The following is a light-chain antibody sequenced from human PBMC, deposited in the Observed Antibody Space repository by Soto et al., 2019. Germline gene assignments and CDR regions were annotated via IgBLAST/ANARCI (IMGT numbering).Light chain of an antibody. CDR1: SGRIASNY. Sequence: NFMLTQPHSVSESPGKTVIISCTRSSGRIASNYVQWYQQRPGSSPTTVIYEANQRPSGVPDRFSGSIDSSSNSASLTISGLETEDEADYYCQSYDATNQVFGGGTKLTVL. V-gene: IGLV6-57*01. CDR2: EAN. CDR3: QSYDATNQV. J-gene: IGLJ3*02.